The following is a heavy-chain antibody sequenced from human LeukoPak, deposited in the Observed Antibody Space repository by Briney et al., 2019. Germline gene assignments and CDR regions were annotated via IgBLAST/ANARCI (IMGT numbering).Heavy chain of an antibody. J-gene: IGHJ4*02. D-gene: IGHD3-10*01. Sequence: GGSLRLSCAASGFTFDDYAMHWVRQAPGKGLEWVSLISWDGGSTYYADSVKGRFTISRDNSKNSLYLQMNSLRAEDTALYYCAKVGVVRGVISPDFDYWGQGTLVTVSS. CDR1: GFTFDDYA. CDR3: AKVGVVRGVISPDFDY. CDR2: ISWDGGST. V-gene: IGHV3-43D*03.